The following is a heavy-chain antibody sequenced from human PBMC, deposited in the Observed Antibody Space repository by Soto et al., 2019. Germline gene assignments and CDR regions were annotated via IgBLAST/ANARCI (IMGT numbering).Heavy chain of an antibody. CDR1: GYSFTSYW. V-gene: IGHV5-51*01. CDR3: ARLLWSGYSMRYFDY. Sequence: GESLKISCKGAGYSFTSYWIGWVRQMPGKGLEWMGIIYPGDSDTRYSPSFQGQVTISADKSISTAYLQWSSLKASDTAMYYCARLLWSGYSMRYFDYWGQGTLVTVSS. CDR2: IYPGDSDT. J-gene: IGHJ4*02. D-gene: IGHD3-3*01.